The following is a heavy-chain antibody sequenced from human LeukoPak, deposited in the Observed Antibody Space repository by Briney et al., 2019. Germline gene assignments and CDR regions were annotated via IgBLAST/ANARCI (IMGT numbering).Heavy chain of an antibody. CDR3: ARGPDVVVTAITYYYYGMDV. CDR2: IIPIFGTA. Sequence: SVKVSCKASGGTFSSYAISWVRQAPGQGLEWMGGIIPIFGTANYAQKFQGRVTITADESTSTAYMELSSLRSEDTAVYYCARGPDVVVTAITYYYYGMDVWGQGTTVTVSS. V-gene: IGHV1-69*13. J-gene: IGHJ6*02. D-gene: IGHD2-21*02. CDR1: GGTFSSYA.